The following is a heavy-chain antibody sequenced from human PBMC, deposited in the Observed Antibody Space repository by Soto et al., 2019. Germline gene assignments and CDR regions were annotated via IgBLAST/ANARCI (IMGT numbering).Heavy chain of an antibody. Sequence: GGSLRLSCAASGFTVSSNYMSWVRQAPGKGLEWVSVIYSCGSTYYADSVKGRFTISRDNSKNTLYLQMKSLRAEDTAVYYCAREYSGYPTFDYWGQGTLVTVSS. D-gene: IGHD5-12*01. CDR1: GFTVSSNY. V-gene: IGHV3-66*03. CDR2: IYSCGST. CDR3: AREYSGYPTFDY. J-gene: IGHJ4*02.